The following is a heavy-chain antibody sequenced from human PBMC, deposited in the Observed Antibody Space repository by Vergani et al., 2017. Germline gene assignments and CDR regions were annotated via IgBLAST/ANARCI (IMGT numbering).Heavy chain of an antibody. D-gene: IGHD4-17*01. J-gene: IGHJ4*02. CDR3: ARDQVTVTNDFDY. V-gene: IGHV3-21*01. CDR1: GFTFSSYS. Sequence: EVQLVESGGGLVKPGGSLRLSCAASGFTFSSYSMNWVRQAPGKGLEWVSSISSSSSYIYYADSVKGRFTISRDNDKNSLYLQMNSLRAEDTDVYYCARDQVTVTNDFDYWGQGTLVTVSS. CDR2: ISSSSSYI.